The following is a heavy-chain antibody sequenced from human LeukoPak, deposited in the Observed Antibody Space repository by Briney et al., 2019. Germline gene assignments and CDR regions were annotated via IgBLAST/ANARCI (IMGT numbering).Heavy chain of an antibody. CDR1: GYTFIAYY. D-gene: IGHD6-19*01. J-gene: IGHJ4*02. V-gene: IGHV1-46*01. CDR2: INPSGGST. Sequence: GASVKVSCKASGYTFIAYYIHRVRQAPGQGLEWMGIINPSGGSTTYAQNFQGRVTMTRDTSTSAVYMELSSLRSEDTAVYYCARGGSLAVAPHLYYFDYWGQGTLVTVSS. CDR3: ARGGSLAVAPHLYYFDY.